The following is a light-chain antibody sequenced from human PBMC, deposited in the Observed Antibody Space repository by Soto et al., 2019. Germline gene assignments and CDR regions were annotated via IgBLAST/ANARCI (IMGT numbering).Light chain of an antibody. CDR1: QSVSSN. V-gene: IGKV3-15*01. J-gene: IGKJ2*01. CDR3: QHYTNWPPMYT. Sequence: EIVMTQSPATLSVSPGERATLSCRASQSVSSNLAWYQQKPGQAPRLLIYGASTRATGVPARFSGSGSVTEFTLTISSLQSEDFAVYYCQHYTNWPPMYTFGQGTKLEIK. CDR2: GAS.